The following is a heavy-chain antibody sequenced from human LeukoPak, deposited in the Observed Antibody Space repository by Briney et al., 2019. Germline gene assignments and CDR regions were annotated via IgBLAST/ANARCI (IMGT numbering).Heavy chain of an antibody. CDR3: ARDRGLYSSGPYYCYGMDV. V-gene: IGHV3-33*01. Sequence: PGRSLRLSCAASGFSFSSYGMHWVRQAPGKGLEWVAVIWFDGSNQYYADSVKGRFTISRDNSKNTLYLQMNSLRAEDTAVYYCARDRGLYSSGPYYCYGMDVWGQGTTVTVSS. CDR1: GFSFSSYG. D-gene: IGHD6-25*01. J-gene: IGHJ6*02. CDR2: IWFDGSNQ.